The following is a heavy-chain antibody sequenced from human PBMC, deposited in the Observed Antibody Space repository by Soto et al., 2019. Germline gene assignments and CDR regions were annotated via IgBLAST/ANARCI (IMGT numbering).Heavy chain of an antibody. Sequence: QVQPVQSGAEVKKPGASVKISCKASGHTFTGYYIHWVRQSPGQGLEWMGWINHNSGGTDYGQKFQGRVTMTRDTSISTVYMELRRLRSADTAVYYCARGKAIAAEIYNWFDPWGQGTLVTVSS. CDR2: INHNSGGT. J-gene: IGHJ5*02. CDR3: ARGKAIAAEIYNWFDP. V-gene: IGHV1-2*02. CDR1: GHTFTGYY. D-gene: IGHD2-15*01.